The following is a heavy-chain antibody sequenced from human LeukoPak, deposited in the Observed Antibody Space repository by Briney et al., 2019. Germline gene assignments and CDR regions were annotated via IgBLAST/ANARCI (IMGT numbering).Heavy chain of an antibody. D-gene: IGHD1-26*01. CDR1: GNTFAGYY. CDR2: INTHSGAT. Sequence: ASVKVSCKASGNTFAGYYVHWVRQAPGQGLEWMGWINTHSGATDYAQHFQGRVTMTTDTSVTTAYMDLDGLKSDDAAVYFCARGPIGGLRKGFDIWGQGTLVTVSS. J-gene: IGHJ4*02. V-gene: IGHV1-2*02. CDR3: ARGPIGGLRKGFDI.